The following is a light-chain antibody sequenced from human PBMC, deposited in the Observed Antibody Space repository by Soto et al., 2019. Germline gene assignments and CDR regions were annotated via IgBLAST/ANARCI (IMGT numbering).Light chain of an antibody. CDR3: QQYDNVPYS. Sequence: DIQMTQSPSSLSASVGDRVTITCQASQDIRKYVSWYQQEPGKAPKLLIYGASNLVPGVPGRFRGRVSGTDFFFTMNSRRPEDIATYYCQQYDNVPYSFGRGTKLEIK. V-gene: IGKV1-33*01. CDR2: GAS. CDR1: QDIRKY. J-gene: IGKJ2*01.